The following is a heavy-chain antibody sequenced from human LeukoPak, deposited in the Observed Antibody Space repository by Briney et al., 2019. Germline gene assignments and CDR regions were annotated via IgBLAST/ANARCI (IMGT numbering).Heavy chain of an antibody. CDR3: ARGMSATSGYLELEY. D-gene: IGHD3-22*01. CDR1: GFTFSSYA. CDR2: ISGSGGNT. Sequence: GGSLRLSCAASGFTFSSYAMSWVRQSPGKGLEWVSAISGSGGNTYSADSVKGRCTISRDNSKKTLFLHMNSLSAEDTAVYYCARGMSATSGYLELEYWGQGTLVTVSS. J-gene: IGHJ4*02. V-gene: IGHV3-23*01.